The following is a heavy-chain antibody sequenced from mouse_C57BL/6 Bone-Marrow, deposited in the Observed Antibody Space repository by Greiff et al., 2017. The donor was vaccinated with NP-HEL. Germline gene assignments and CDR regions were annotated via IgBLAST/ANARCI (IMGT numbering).Heavy chain of an antibody. CDR2: ISSGSSTI. CDR3: ARGWLLNYAMDY. V-gene: IGHV5-17*01. CDR1: GFTFSDYG. Sequence: EVMLVESGGGLVKPGGSLKLSCAASGFTFSDYGMHWVRQAPEKGLEWVAYISSGSSTIYYADTVKGRFTISRDNAKNTLFLQMTSLRSEDTAMYYCARGWLLNYAMDYWGQGTSVTVSS. D-gene: IGHD2-3*01. J-gene: IGHJ4*01.